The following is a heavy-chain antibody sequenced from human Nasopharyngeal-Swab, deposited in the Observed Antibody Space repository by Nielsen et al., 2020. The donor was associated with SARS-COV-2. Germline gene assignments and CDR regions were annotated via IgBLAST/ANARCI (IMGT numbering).Heavy chain of an antibody. CDR2: INNGKT. Sequence: GESLKISCSASGFIFAICPMSWVRQAPGKGLEWVASINNGKTFYADFVEGRFTISRDDSKSTLYLQMNSLTGEDTATYYCAKVNWNRKREGRDRWDPGTLVTVSS. J-gene: IGHJ5*02. D-gene: IGHD1-1*01. CDR3: AKVNWNRKREGRDR. V-gene: IGHV3-23*05. CDR1: GFIFAICP.